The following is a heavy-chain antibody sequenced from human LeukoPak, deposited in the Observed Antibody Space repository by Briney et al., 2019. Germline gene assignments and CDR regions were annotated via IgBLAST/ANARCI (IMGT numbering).Heavy chain of an antibody. Sequence: SETLSLTCTVSGGSISISSYYWGWIRQPPGKGLEWFGSIYYSGSTYYNPSLKSRVTISVDTSKNQFSLKLSSVTAADTAVYHCARHGRLAVRTSSFDYWGQGTLVTVSS. D-gene: IGHD4-17*01. V-gene: IGHV4-39*01. CDR2: IYYSGST. CDR3: ARHGRLAVRTSSFDY. J-gene: IGHJ4*02. CDR1: GGSISISSYY.